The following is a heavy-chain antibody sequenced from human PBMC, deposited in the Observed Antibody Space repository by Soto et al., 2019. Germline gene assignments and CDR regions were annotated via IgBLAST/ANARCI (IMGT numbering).Heavy chain of an antibody. CDR1: GYSFIGHY. Sequence: ASVKVSCKASGYSFIGHYIHWVRQAPGQGLEWMGWINPNSGSTTYAQRFQGRVTLTRDTSISTAYMELRGLRSDDTATYFCAKCGASNTCIPTGFDPWGQGTLVTVSS. J-gene: IGHJ5*02. CDR2: INPNSGST. V-gene: IGHV1-2*02. D-gene: IGHD2-15*01. CDR3: AKCGASNTCIPTGFDP.